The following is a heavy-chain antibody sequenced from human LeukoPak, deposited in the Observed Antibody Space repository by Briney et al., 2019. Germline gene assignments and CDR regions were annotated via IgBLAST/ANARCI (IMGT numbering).Heavy chain of an antibody. J-gene: IGHJ4*02. D-gene: IGHD5-24*01. CDR1: GFTFSSYG. V-gene: IGHV3-33*01. Sequence: GRSLRLSCAASGFTFSSYGMHWVRQAPGKGLEWAAVIWYDGSNKYYADSVKGRFTISRDNSKNTLYLQMNSLRAEDTAVYYCARDPGVEMATITLDYWGQGTLVTVSS. CDR3: ARDPGVEMATITLDY. CDR2: IWYDGSNK.